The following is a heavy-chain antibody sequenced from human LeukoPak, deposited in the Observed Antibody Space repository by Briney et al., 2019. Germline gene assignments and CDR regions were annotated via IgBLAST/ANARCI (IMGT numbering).Heavy chain of an antibody. D-gene: IGHD6-13*01. CDR1: GASVSGSPYY. CDR3: ARQYSNNWYDDRGWFDP. CDR2: IYHSGST. V-gene: IGHV4-39*07. J-gene: IGHJ5*02. Sequence: SETLSLTCTVSGASVSGSPYYWGWIRQPPGKGLEWIGSIYHSGSTYYNPSLKSRVTISVDTSKNQFSLKLSSVTAADTAVYYCARQYSNNWYDDRGWFDPWGQGTLVTVSS.